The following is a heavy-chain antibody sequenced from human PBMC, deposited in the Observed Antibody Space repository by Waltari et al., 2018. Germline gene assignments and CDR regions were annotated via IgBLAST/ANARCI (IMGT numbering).Heavy chain of an antibody. V-gene: IGHV3-23*01. Sequence: EVQLLESGGALVQPGGSLRLSCAASGLTFDNYAMTWVRQRPGKGREWVSVIRGDGEDTHYAAPVKGRFTISRDNSKKKLYLQMNSLRDEDTAIYYCNAGYGADWGRGTLVTVSS. CDR3: NAGYGAD. D-gene: IGHD5-18*01. J-gene: IGHJ4*02. CDR2: IRGDGEDT. CDR1: GLTFDNYA.